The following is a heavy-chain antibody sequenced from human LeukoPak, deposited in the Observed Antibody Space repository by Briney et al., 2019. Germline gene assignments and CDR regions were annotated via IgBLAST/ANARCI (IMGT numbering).Heavy chain of an antibody. CDR3: ARLRLRGNWFDP. J-gene: IGHJ5*02. CDR1: GGSISSYY. CDR2: IYYSGST. Sequence: SETLSLTCTVSGGSISSYYWSWIRQPPGKGLEWIGYIYYSGSTNYNPSLKSRVTISVDTSKSQFSLKLSSVTAADTAVYYCARLRLRGNWFDPWGQGTLVTVSS. V-gene: IGHV4-59*01. D-gene: IGHD4-17*01.